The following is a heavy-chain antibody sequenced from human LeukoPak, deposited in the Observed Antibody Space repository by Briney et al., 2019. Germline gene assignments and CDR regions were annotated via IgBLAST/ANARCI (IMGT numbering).Heavy chain of an antibody. Sequence: SETLSLTCTVSGDSVSNGNYYWSWLRQPPGKALEWIGYIYYTGKTYYNPSLEGRVTILVDTSRNHFSVKLSTVTAADTAVYYCARSQNYYGSGDYWSQGTLVTVSS. V-gene: IGHV4-61*03. CDR3: ARSQNYYGSGDY. CDR1: GDSVSNGNYY. J-gene: IGHJ4*02. CDR2: IYYTGKT. D-gene: IGHD3-10*01.